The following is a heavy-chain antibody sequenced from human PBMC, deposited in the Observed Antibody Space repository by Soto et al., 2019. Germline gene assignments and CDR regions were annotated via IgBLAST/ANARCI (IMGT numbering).Heavy chain of an antibody. D-gene: IGHD2-15*01. Sequence: QVQLVQSGAEVKKPGASVKVSCKASGYTFTSYDINRVRQATGQGLEWMGWMNPNSGNTGYAQKFQGRVTMTRNTSISTAYMELSSLRSEDTAVYYCARGSDIVVVVAAASDAFDIWGQGTMVTVSS. CDR1: GYTFTSYD. J-gene: IGHJ3*02. CDR3: ARGSDIVVVVAAASDAFDI. CDR2: MNPNSGNT. V-gene: IGHV1-8*01.